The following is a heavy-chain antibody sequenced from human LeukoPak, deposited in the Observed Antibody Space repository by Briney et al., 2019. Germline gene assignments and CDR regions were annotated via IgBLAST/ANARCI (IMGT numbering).Heavy chain of an antibody. D-gene: IGHD6-13*01. J-gene: IGHJ3*02. V-gene: IGHV4-59*01. CDR2: IYYSGST. CDR3: ARDLKYSSSPDPYAFDI. CDR1: GGSISSYY. Sequence: SETLSLTCTVSGGSISSYYWCWIRQPPGKGLEWIGYIYYSGSTNYNPSLKSRVTISVDTSKNQFSLKLSSVTAADTAVYYCARDLKYSSSPDPYAFDIWGQGTMVTVSS.